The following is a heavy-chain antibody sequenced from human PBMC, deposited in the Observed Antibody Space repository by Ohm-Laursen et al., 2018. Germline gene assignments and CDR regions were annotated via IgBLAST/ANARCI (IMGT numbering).Heavy chain of an antibody. CDR2: IYSSLNT. CDR3: ARGRGEYHDSSGFNWYFDL. CDR1: GGSFSGYY. V-gene: IGHV4-59*10. D-gene: IGHD3-22*01. J-gene: IGHJ2*01. Sequence: GTLSLTCAVYGGSFSGYYWSWIRQPPGKGLEWIGHIYSSLNTNYSPSLRSRVTMSVDASKNQFSLRLSSVTAADTAVYYCARGRGEYHDSSGFNWYFDLWGRGTLVTVSS.